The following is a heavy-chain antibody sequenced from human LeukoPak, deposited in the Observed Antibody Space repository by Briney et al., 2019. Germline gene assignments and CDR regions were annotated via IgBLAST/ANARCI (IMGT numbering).Heavy chain of an antibody. V-gene: IGHV4-34*01. CDR1: GVSFSGYY. CDR3: ARGIAAAQPFDY. CDR2: INHSGST. J-gene: IGHJ4*02. Sequence: SETLSLTCAVYGVSFSGYYWSWIRQPPGKGLEWIGEINHSGSTNYNPSLKSRVTISVDTSKNQFSLKLSSVTAADTAVYYCARGIAAAQPFDYWGQGTLVTVSS. D-gene: IGHD6-13*01.